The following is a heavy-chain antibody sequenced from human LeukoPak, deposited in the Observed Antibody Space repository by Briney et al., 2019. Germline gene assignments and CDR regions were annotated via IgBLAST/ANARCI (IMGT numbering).Heavy chain of an antibody. CDR2: IYYSGST. CDR3: ARDRTEIVGATLYYYYGIDV. D-gene: IGHD1-26*01. V-gene: IGHV4-59*01. J-gene: IGHJ6*02. Sequence: PSETLSLTCTVSGGSISSYYWSWIRQPPGKGLEWIGYIYYSGSTNYNPSLKSRVTISVDTSKNQFSLKLSSLTAADTAVYFCARDRTEIVGATLYYYYGIDVWGQGTTVAVSS. CDR1: GGSISSYY.